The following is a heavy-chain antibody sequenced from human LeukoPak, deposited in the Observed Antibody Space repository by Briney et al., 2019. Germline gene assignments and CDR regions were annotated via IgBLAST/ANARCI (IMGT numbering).Heavy chain of an antibody. CDR2: ISGSGGST. Sequence: GGSLRLSCAASGLIVSRNYMTWVRQAPGKGLEWVSAISGSGGSTYYADSVKGRFTISRDNSKNTLYLQMNSLRAEDTAVYYCAPEDFWSGSRYYWGQGTLVTVSS. CDR3: APEDFWSGSRYY. CDR1: GLIVSRNY. J-gene: IGHJ4*02. D-gene: IGHD3-3*01. V-gene: IGHV3-23*01.